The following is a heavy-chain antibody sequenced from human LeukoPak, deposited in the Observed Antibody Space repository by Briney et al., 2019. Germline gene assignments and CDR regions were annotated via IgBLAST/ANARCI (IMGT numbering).Heavy chain of an antibody. V-gene: IGHV4-30-4*01. CDR1: GGSISSGDYY. CDR3: ARESGSYYERAFDI. Sequence: SETLSLTCTVSGGSISSGDYYWSWIRQPPGKGLEWIGYIYYSGSTYYNPSLKSRVTISVDTSKNQFSLKLSSVTAADTAVYYCARESGSYYERAFDIWGQGTMVTVSS. CDR2: IYYSGST. D-gene: IGHD1-26*01. J-gene: IGHJ3*02.